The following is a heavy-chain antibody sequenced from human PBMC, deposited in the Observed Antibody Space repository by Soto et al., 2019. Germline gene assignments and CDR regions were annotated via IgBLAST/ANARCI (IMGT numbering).Heavy chain of an antibody. J-gene: IGHJ4*02. CDR1: GFTFSSYE. Sequence: RRLSCAASGFTFSSYEMMWVRQAPGKGLEWVSYIHVNVDTTYYPDSVKGRFTISRDNAKNSMYLQMNSLRAGDTAVYYCATSLSGYYYNYWGQGTLVTVSS. CDR2: IHVNVDTT. V-gene: IGHV3-48*03. D-gene: IGHD3-22*01. CDR3: ATSLSGYYYNY.